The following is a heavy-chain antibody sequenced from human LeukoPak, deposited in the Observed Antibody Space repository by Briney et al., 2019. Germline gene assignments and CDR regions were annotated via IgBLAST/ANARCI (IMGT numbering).Heavy chain of an antibody. CDR3: ARQEYSRLRY. CDR1: GGSISSSSYY. CDR2: IYYSGST. D-gene: IGHD6-6*01. J-gene: IGHJ4*02. V-gene: IGHV4-39*01. Sequence: SETLSLTCTVSGGSISSSSYYWGWIRRPPGKGLEWIGSIYYSGSTYYNPSLKSRVTISVDTSKHQFSLTLRSVTAADTAVYYCARQEYSRLRYWGQGTLVTVSS.